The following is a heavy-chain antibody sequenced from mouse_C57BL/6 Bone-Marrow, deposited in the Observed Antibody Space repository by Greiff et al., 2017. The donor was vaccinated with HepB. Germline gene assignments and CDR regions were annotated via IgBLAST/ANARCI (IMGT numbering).Heavy chain of an antibody. V-gene: IGHV8-12*01. Sequence: QVQLQQSGPGILQSSQTLSLTCSFSGFSLSTSGMGVSWIRQPSGKGLEWLAHIYWDDDKRYNPSLKSRLTISKDTSRNQVFLKITSVDTADTATYYCARSRYGSDYAMDYWGQGTSVTVSS. D-gene: IGHD1-1*01. CDR3: ARSRYGSDYAMDY. CDR2: IYWDDDK. J-gene: IGHJ4*01. CDR1: GFSLSTSGMG.